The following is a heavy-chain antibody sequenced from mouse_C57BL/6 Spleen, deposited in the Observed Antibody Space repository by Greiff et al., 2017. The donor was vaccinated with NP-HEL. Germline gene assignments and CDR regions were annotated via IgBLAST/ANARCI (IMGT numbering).Heavy chain of an antibody. V-gene: IGHV1-82*01. CDR1: GYAFSSSW. D-gene: IGHD2-3*01. CDR3: ARDYDGGYFDV. J-gene: IGHJ1*03. Sequence: VKLQESGPELVKPGASVKISCKASGYAFSSSWMNWVKQRPGKGLEWIGRIYPGDGDNNYNGKFKGKATLTADKSSSTAYMQLSSLTSEDSAVYVCARDYDGGYFDVWGTGTTVTVSS. CDR2: IYPGDGDN.